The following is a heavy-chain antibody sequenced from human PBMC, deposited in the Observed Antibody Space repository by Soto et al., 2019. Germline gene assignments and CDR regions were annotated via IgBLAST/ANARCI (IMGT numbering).Heavy chain of an antibody. CDR1: GFTFSSYA. CDR3: AKGSYYDFWSRPNFAY. CDR2: ISGSGGST. Sequence: GGSLRLSCAASGFTFSSYAMSWVRQAPGKGLEWVSAISGSGGSTYYADSVKGRFTISRDNSKNTLYLQMNSLRAEDTAVYYCAKGSYYDFWSRPNFAYWGQGTLVTVSS. J-gene: IGHJ4*02. V-gene: IGHV3-23*01. D-gene: IGHD3-3*01.